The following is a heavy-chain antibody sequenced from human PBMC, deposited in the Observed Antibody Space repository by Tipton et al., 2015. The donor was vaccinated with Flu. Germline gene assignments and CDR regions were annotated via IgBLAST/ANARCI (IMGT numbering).Heavy chain of an antibody. D-gene: IGHD4-23*01. Sequence: QVQLVQSGAEVKKPGSSMKVSCKVSGGTFSNYALNWVRQAPGQGLEWMGGITPMLNIANYAPKFQGRVTLSADQSTNIAYMDLSSLTSDDTAMYCCARGVSGNSLGMAVAVWCQGTVVTVSS. V-gene: IGHV1-69*09. CDR1: GGTFSNYA. CDR2: ITPMLNIA. CDR3: ARGVSGNSLGMAVAV. J-gene: IGHJ3*01.